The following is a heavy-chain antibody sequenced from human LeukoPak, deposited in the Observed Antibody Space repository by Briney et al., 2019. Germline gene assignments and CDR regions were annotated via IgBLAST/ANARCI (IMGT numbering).Heavy chain of an antibody. J-gene: IGHJ5*02. V-gene: IGHV4-34*01. Sequence: PSETLSLTCAVYGGSFSGYYWSWIRQPPGKGLEWIGEINHSGSINYNPSLKSRVTISVDTSKNQFSLKLSSVTAADTAVYYCARGPRIQLWLTSNWFDPWGQGTLVTVSS. CDR2: INHSGSI. CDR3: ARGPRIQLWLTSNWFDP. D-gene: IGHD5-18*01. CDR1: GGSFSGYY.